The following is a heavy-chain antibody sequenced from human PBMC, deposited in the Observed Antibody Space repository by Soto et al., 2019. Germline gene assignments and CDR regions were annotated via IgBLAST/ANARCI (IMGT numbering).Heavy chain of an antibody. CDR2: IYYSGST. D-gene: IGHD5-18*01. CDR1: GGSISSGDYC. J-gene: IGHJ3*02. Sequence: SETLSLTCTVSGGSISSGDYCWSWIRQPPGKGLEWIGYIYYSGSTYYNPSLKSRVTISVDTSKNQFSLKLSSVTAADTAVYYCARSYVDTAMVLVADDAFDIWGQGTMVTVSS. CDR3: ARSYVDTAMVLVADDAFDI. V-gene: IGHV4-30-4*01.